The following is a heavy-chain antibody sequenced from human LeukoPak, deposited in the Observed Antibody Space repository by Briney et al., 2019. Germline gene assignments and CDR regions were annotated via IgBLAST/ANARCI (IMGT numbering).Heavy chain of an antibody. J-gene: IGHJ4*02. CDR1: GFTFSSYW. CDR3: ARHEAEYYYGSGSHYFDY. CDR2: IKQDGSEE. Sequence: GGSLRLSCAASGFTFSSYWMSWVRQAPGKGLEWVANIKQDGSEEVYADSAKGRFTISRDNAKNSLFLQLNTLRAEDTAVYYCARHEAEYYYGSGSHYFDYWGQGTLVTVSS. D-gene: IGHD3-10*01. V-gene: IGHV3-7*05.